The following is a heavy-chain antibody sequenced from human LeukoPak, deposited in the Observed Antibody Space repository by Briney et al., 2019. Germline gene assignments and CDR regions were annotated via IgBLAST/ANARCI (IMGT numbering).Heavy chain of an antibody. V-gene: IGHV1-2*02. Sequence: GASVKASCKASGYTFTGYYMHWVRQAPGQGLEWMGWINPNSGGTNYAQKFQGRVTMTRDTSISTAYMELSRLRSDDTAVYYCARDRIRITMVRGVIITAGLGYWGQGTLVTVSS. CDR1: GYTFTGYY. CDR3: ARDRIRITMVRGVIITAGLGY. J-gene: IGHJ4*02. CDR2: INPNSGGT. D-gene: IGHD3-10*01.